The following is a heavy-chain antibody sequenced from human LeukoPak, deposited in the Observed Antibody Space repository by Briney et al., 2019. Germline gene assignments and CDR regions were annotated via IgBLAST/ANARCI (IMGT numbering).Heavy chain of an antibody. CDR3: VKGPYYYGSGSYYDY. CDR2: ISSNGGRT. D-gene: IGHD3-10*01. Sequence: PGGSLRLSCAASGFTFSSYAMHWVRQAPGKGLESVSAISSNGGRTSYADSVKGRFTISRDNSKNTVYLHMSSLRPEDTAVYYCVKGPYYYGSGSYYDYWGQGTLVTVSS. J-gene: IGHJ4*02. V-gene: IGHV3-64D*09. CDR1: GFTFSSYA.